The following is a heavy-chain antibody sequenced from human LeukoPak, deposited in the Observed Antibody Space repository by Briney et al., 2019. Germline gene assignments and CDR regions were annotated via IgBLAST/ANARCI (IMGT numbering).Heavy chain of an antibody. CDR3: ARDKGWLQSALPLDY. D-gene: IGHD5-24*01. V-gene: IGHV3-11*04. Sequence: GGSLRLSCAASGFTFSDYYMSWIRQAPGKGLEWVSYISSSGSTIYYADSVKGRFTISRDNAKNSLYLQMNSLRAEDTAVYYCARDKGWLQSALPLDYWGQGTLVTVSS. J-gene: IGHJ4*02. CDR1: GFTFSDYY. CDR2: ISSSGSTI.